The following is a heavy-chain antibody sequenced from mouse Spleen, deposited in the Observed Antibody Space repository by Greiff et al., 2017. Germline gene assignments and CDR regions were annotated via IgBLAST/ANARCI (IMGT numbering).Heavy chain of an antibody. Sequence: EVKLMESGGGLVQSGRSLRLSCATSGFTFSDFYMEWVRQAPGKGLEWIAASRNKANDYTTEYSASVKGRFIVSRDTSQSILYLQMNALRAEDTAIYYCARDAWNFYWYFDVWGAGTTVTVSS. J-gene: IGHJ1*01. CDR2: SRNKANDYTT. V-gene: IGHV7-1*01. CDR3: ARDAWNFYWYFDV. CDR1: GFTFSDFY.